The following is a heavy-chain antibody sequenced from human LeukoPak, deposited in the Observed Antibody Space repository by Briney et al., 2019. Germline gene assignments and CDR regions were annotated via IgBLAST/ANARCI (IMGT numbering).Heavy chain of an antibody. Sequence: SETLSLTCTVSGDSMSSGNYYWTWIHQPPGKGLEWIGYIYYSGSTFYNPSLKSRVTISVDTSKNEFSLKLSSVTAADTAVYYCAREFWSGSYSDKWGQGTLVTVSS. CDR2: IYYSGST. V-gene: IGHV4-30-4*08. CDR1: GDSMSSGNYY. CDR3: AREFWSGSYSDK. J-gene: IGHJ4*02. D-gene: IGHD3-3*01.